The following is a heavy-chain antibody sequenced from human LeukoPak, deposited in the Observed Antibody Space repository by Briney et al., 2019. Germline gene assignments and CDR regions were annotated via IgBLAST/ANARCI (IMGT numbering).Heavy chain of an antibody. D-gene: IGHD2-8*01. J-gene: IGHJ4*02. Sequence: GESVQISCKASGNNYWIAWVRQMPGNGLEWLGIIYFGDSDTRYSPSFQGRLTISVDKFISTAYLQLSSLKASDTAIYFCGRHSYGLDYWGQGTLVTVSS. CDR1: GNNYW. V-gene: IGHV5-51*01. CDR3: GRHSYGLDY. CDR2: IYFGDSDT.